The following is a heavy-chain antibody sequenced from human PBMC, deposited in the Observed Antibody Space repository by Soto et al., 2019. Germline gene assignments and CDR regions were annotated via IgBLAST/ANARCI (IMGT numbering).Heavy chain of an antibody. CDR2: ISAYNGNT. Sequence: ASVKVSFKASGYTFTSYGISWVRQAPGQGLEWMGWISAYNGNTNYAQKLQGRVTMTTDTSTSTAYMELRSLRSDDTAVYYCARETGIAVAGTGSGWFDPWGQGTLVTVSS. V-gene: IGHV1-18*01. CDR1: GYTFTSYG. J-gene: IGHJ5*02. D-gene: IGHD6-19*01. CDR3: ARETGIAVAGTGSGWFDP.